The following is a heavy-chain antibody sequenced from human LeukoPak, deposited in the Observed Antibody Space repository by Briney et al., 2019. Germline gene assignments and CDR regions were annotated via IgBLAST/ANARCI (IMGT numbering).Heavy chain of an antibody. V-gene: IGHV4-59*08. D-gene: IGHD3-10*01. J-gene: IGHJ5*02. CDR3: ARHYGP. Sequence: KASETLSLTCSVSDGSINSYYWNWIRRPPGKGLEWIGYIYYNGNTNYSPSLKSRVTMSVDTSKNQFSLKLNSVTAADTAVYYCARHYGPWGQGTLVTVSS. CDR2: IYYNGNT. CDR1: DGSINSYY.